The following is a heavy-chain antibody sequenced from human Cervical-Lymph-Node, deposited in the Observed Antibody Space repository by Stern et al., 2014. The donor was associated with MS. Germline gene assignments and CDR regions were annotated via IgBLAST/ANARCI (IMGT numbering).Heavy chain of an antibody. CDR2: IDTDGTVT. CDR3: TRDIGGAAAY. Sequence: EVQLVESGGGTVLPGGSLRLPCAGSGYRFSAYWMHWVRQVPGKGLVWGSRIDTDGTVTSYADSVEGRFTISRDNAKNMLYLQMNSLRAEDTGLYYCTRDIGGAAAYWGQGALVTVSS. CDR1: GYRFSAYW. J-gene: IGHJ4*02. D-gene: IGHD3-16*01. V-gene: IGHV3-74*01.